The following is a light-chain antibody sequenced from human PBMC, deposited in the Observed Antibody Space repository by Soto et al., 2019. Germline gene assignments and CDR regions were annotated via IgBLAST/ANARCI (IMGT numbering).Light chain of an antibody. Sequence: EIVMTQSPATLFVSPGERATLSCRASQSVSSNLAWYQQKPGQTPRLLIYGASTRATGVPARFSGSGSGTEFTLTFSSLQSEDFAVYYCQQYNSWPAFTFGPGTKVDIK. CDR2: GAS. CDR3: QQYNSWPAFT. J-gene: IGKJ3*01. V-gene: IGKV3-15*01. CDR1: QSVSSN.